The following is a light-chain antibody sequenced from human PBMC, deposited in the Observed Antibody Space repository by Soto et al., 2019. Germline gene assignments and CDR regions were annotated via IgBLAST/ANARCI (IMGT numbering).Light chain of an antibody. CDR2: GAS. J-gene: IGKJ1*01. Sequence: EIVMTQSPATLSVSPGERATLSCRASQSVSNNLVWYQQKPGQAPRLLIYGASTRATGIPARFSGSGSGTEFTLTISSLQSEAFAIYYCQPYNNWPRTFGQGTKVEIK. V-gene: IGKV3-15*01. CDR3: QPYNNWPRT. CDR1: QSVSNN.